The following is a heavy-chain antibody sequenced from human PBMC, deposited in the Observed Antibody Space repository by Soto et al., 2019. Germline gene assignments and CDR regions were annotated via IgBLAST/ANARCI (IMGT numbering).Heavy chain of an antibody. CDR3: ARLDFRSGYYGGRFDP. CDR2: IFYSGTT. J-gene: IGHJ5*02. V-gene: IGHV4-39*01. CDR1: GDSVNNNDFY. Sequence: SETLSLTCTVSGDSVNNNDFYWAWIRQPPGKGLEWVVTIFYSGTTYHNPPLKGRVTASVDRSENQFSLKLTSVTASDTAVYYCARLDFRSGYYGGRFDPWGQGTLVTVSS. D-gene: IGHD3-3*01.